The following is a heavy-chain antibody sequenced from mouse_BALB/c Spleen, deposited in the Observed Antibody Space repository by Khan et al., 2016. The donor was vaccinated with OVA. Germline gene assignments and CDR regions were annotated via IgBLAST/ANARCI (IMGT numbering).Heavy chain of an antibody. CDR3: TRGGYGGFAS. J-gene: IGHJ3*01. CDR2: INPSNGDT. CDR1: GYTFTSYY. D-gene: IGHD2-2*01. V-gene: IGHV1-53*01. Sequence: QLVQSGAELVKPGASVKLSCKASGYTFTSYYMYWVKQRPGQGLEWIGDINPSNGDTYFNEKFKNKATLTVDKSSSTTYMQLSSLTSEDSADYYCTRGGYGGFASWGQGTLVTVSA.